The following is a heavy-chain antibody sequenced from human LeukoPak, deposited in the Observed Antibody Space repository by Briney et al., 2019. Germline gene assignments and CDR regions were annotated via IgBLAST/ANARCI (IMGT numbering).Heavy chain of an antibody. Sequence: PGGTLRLSCVASGFPFSRYAMNWVRQAPGKGLEWVSLISVNGRNTHYADSVKGRSTISRDNSKNTLFLQMSSLRAEDTAFYYCSRDLDSTALFEGPGDYWGQGTLVTVSS. D-gene: IGHD6-13*01. CDR1: GFPFSRYA. J-gene: IGHJ4*02. CDR2: ISVNGRNT. V-gene: IGHV3-23*01. CDR3: SRDLDSTALFEGPGDY.